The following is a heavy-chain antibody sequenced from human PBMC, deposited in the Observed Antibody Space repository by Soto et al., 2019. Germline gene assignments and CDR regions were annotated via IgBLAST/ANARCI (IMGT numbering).Heavy chain of an antibody. Sequence: GASVKVSCKASGYTFTTYAMHWVRQARGQRLEWIGWIVVGSGNTNYAQKFQERVTITRDMSTSTAYMELSSLRSEDTAVYYCAASPHSGSFPYWGQGTLVTVSS. CDR1: GYTFTTYA. J-gene: IGHJ4*02. CDR3: AASPHSGSFPY. D-gene: IGHD1-26*01. V-gene: IGHV1-58*02. CDR2: IVVGSGNT.